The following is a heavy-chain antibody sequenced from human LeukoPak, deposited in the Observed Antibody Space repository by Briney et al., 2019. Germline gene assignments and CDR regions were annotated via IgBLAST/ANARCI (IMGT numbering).Heavy chain of an antibody. CDR3: AKDPRTTVTRGYFDL. Sequence: GGSLRLSCAASGFTFSSYAMSWVRQAPGKGLEWVSVISGSGGSTYYADSVKGRFTISRDNSRNTLYLQMNSLRAEDTAVYYCAKDPRTTVTRGYFDLWGRGTQVTVSS. V-gene: IGHV3-23*01. CDR1: GFTFSSYA. CDR2: ISGSGGST. D-gene: IGHD4-17*01. J-gene: IGHJ2*01.